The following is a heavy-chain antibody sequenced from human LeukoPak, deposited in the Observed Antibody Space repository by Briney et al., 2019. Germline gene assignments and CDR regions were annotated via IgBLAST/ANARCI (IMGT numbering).Heavy chain of an antibody. V-gene: IGHV3-23*01. Sequence: GGSLRLSCAASGFTFSSYAMSWVRQAPGKGLEWVSGISGSGGSSYYADSVKRRFTISRDNSKNTLYLQMNSLRAEDTAVYYCAKGTGTTRYYYMDVWGKGTTVTVSS. D-gene: IGHD1-1*01. CDR2: ISGSGGSS. CDR3: AKGTGTTRYYYMDV. CDR1: GFTFSSYA. J-gene: IGHJ6*03.